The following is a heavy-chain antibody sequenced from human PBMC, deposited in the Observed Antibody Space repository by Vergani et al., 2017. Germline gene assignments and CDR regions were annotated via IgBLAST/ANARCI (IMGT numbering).Heavy chain of an antibody. CDR2: VLFDGSNE. CDR1: VFTFNPYG. V-gene: IGHV3-30*02. J-gene: IGHJ5*02. Sequence: QVQLVQSGGGVVQPGGSLRLSCVASVFTFNPYGMQFVRQAPGKGLEWVAYVLFDGSNEYYADSVKGRFIVSRDNSNDALYLQMNSLRTDDTAVYYCAREGYHNSVWYLGWFDPWGQGTLVTVSS. D-gene: IGHD6-19*01. CDR3: AREGYHNSVWYLGWFDP.